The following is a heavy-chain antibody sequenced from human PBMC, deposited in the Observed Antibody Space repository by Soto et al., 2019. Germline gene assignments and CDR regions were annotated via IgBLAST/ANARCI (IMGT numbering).Heavy chain of an antibody. J-gene: IGHJ4*02. CDR3: ARAEKWVTGNMGGY. CDR2: RNAYSGDT. CDR1: GYTFTNYA. Sequence: QVQLVQSGAEVKKPWASVKVSCTASGYTFTNYAISWVRQAPGQVLEWMGWRNAYSGDTNYAQKLQGRLTMTTDTSTSTAYMELRSLRSDDTAVYYCARAEKWVTGNMGGYWGQGTLVTVSS. V-gene: IGHV1-18*04. D-gene: IGHD1-20*01.